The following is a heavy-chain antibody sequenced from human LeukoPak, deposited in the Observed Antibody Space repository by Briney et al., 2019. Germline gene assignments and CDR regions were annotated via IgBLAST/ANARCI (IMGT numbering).Heavy chain of an antibody. CDR3: AKGGRADTALVAYFDY. CDR1: GFTFSSYG. Sequence: GGSLRLSCAASGFTFSSYGMHWVRQGPGKGLECVAVISYDGSFKFYADSVKGRFTISRDNSTDTLYLQLKSLRDEDTAVYYCAKGGRADTALVAYFDYWGQGTLVTVSS. D-gene: IGHD5-18*01. J-gene: IGHJ4*02. V-gene: IGHV3-30*18. CDR2: ISYDGSFK.